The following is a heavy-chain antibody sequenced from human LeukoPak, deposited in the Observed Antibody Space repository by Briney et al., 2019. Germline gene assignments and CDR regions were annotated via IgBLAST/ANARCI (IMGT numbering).Heavy chain of an antibody. J-gene: IGHJ1*01. Sequence: PGGSRRLSCAASGFTFSSYAMHWVRQAPGKGLEWVADISYDCSNKYYADSVKRRFTISRDNSKNTLYLHINSLRAEDTAVYYCARDLVTMIVVVIVAWWGQGTLVTVSS. CDR1: GFTFSSYA. CDR2: ISYDCSNK. V-gene: IGHV3-30-3*01. D-gene: IGHD3-22*01. CDR3: ARDLVTMIVVVIVAW.